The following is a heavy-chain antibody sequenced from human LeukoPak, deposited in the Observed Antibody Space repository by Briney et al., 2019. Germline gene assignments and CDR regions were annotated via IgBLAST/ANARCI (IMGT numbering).Heavy chain of an antibody. CDR3: AKDRGSSWFTPFDY. CDR2: ILYDGSNK. CDR1: GFTFSSFV. V-gene: IGHV3-30*18. J-gene: IGHJ4*02. Sequence: GGSLRLSCAASGFTFSSFVMHWVRQAPGKGLEWVAVILYDGSNKYYADSVKGRFTISRDNSKNRLCLQLSTLRSEDTAVYYCAKDRGSSWFTPFDYWGQGTLVTVSS. D-gene: IGHD6-13*01.